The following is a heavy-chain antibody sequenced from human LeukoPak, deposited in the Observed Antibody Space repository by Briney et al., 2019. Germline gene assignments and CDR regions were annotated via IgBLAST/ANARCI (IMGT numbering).Heavy chain of an antibody. V-gene: IGHV3-53*01. CDR1: GFSVSSNY. J-gene: IGHJ4*02. CDR3: ARGKPYSYESTNFYGPFDC. Sequence: PGGSLRLSCAASGFSVSSNYLTWVRQAPGKELEWVSVLYSNGVIFYADSVMGRFTISRDNSENTVYLQMNNLRPEDTALYFCARGKPYSYESTNFYGPFDCWGQGTLVTVSS. CDR2: LYSNGVI. D-gene: IGHD2/OR15-2a*01.